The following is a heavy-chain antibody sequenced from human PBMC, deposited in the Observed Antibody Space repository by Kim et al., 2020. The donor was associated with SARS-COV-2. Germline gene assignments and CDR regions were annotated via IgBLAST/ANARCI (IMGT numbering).Heavy chain of an antibody. V-gene: IGHV3-43*02. Sequence: GGSLRLSCAASGFTFDDYAMHWVRQAPGKGLEWVSLISGDGGSTYYAASVNGRSTISRDNSKNSLYQQINSLRTEDTALYYCAKDVAGIAAAGTTSYYYSVMDDWGQGTPVTVSS. J-gene: IGHJ6*02. CDR3: AKDVAGIAAAGTTSYYYSVMDD. D-gene: IGHD6-13*01. CDR1: GFTFDDYA. CDR2: ISGDGGST.